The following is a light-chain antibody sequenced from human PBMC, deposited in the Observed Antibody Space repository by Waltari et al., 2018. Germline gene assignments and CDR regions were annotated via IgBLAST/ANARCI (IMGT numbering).Light chain of an antibody. J-gene: IGKJ1*01. V-gene: IGKV3D-15*01. CDR2: DAS. CDR1: QSVTTK. Sequence: IVMTQSPATLSVSPGEGATLSCRASQSVTTKLAWYQLKPGQAPRHLIYDASSRATGIPARFSGSGFGTEFTLTISSLQSEDFAVYYCQQYHNWPPWTFGRGTKVEIK. CDR3: QQYHNWPPWT.